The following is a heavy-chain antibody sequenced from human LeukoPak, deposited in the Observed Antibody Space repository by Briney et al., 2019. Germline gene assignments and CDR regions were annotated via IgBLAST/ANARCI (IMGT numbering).Heavy chain of an antibody. Sequence: PSETLSLTCTVSGDSISSNTYYWSWIRQPPGKGLEWIGEINHSGSTNYNPSLKSRVTISVDTSKNQFSLKLSSVTAADTAVYYCARQRAVGATKGFDYWGQGTLVTVSS. V-gene: IGHV4-39*01. CDR3: ARQRAVGATKGFDY. D-gene: IGHD1-26*01. CDR2: INHSGST. CDR1: GDSISSNTYY. J-gene: IGHJ4*02.